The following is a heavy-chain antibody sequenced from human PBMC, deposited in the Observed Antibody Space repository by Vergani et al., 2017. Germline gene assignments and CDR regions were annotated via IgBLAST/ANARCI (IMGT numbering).Heavy chain of an antibody. Sequence: QVQLVQSGAEVKKPGASVKVSCKASGYTFTSCYMHWVRQAPGQGLEWMGIINPSGGSTSYAQKFQGRVTMTRDTSTSTVYMELSSLRSEDTAVYYCARDDYYGSGSYYNSSWCWGQGTLVTVSS. V-gene: IGHV1-46*01. D-gene: IGHD3-10*01. J-gene: IGHJ4*02. CDR1: GYTFTSCY. CDR3: ARDDYYGSGSYYNSSWC. CDR2: INPSGGST.